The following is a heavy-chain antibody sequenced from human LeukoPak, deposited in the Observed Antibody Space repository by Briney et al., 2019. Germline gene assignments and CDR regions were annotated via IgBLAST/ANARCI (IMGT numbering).Heavy chain of an antibody. CDR2: IYTSGST. Sequence: SQTLSLTCTVSGGSISSGSYYWSWIRQPAGKGLEWIGRIYTSGSTNYNPSLKSRVTISVDTSKNQFSLKLSSVTAADTAVYYCARGAPLYSNHRWFDPWGQGTLVTVSS. CDR1: GGSISSGSYY. J-gene: IGHJ5*02. V-gene: IGHV4-61*02. D-gene: IGHD4-11*01. CDR3: ARGAPLYSNHRWFDP.